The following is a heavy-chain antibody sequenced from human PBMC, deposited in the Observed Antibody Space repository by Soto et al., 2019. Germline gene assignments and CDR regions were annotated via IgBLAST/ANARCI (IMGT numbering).Heavy chain of an antibody. J-gene: IGHJ5*02. CDR2: IRPDGSDT. Sequence: PGGSLRLSCVASGFTFRSSWMHWVRQAPGKGLVWLSQIRPDGSDTFYADSVKGRLTISRDNAKNTLYLQVNNLRTEDTAVYYCAVLSCTSASSNTLDPWRQGTQVTVSS. CDR3: AVLSCTSASSNTLDP. D-gene: IGHD2-2*02. CDR1: GFTFRSSW. V-gene: IGHV3-74*01.